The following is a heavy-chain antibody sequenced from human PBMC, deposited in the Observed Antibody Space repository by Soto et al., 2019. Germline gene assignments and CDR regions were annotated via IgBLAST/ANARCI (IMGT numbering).Heavy chain of an antibody. CDR1: GFTFISYA. J-gene: IGHJ4*02. D-gene: IGHD3-22*01. Sequence: GGSLRLSCAASGFTFISYAMHWVRQAPGKGLEWVAVISYDGSNKYYADSVKGRFTISRDNSKNTLYLQMNSLRAEDTAVYYCARAQLGGYYDSSGYYYRVPAYYFDYWGQGTLVTVSS. V-gene: IGHV3-30-3*01. CDR3: ARAQLGGYYDSSGYYYRVPAYYFDY. CDR2: ISYDGSNK.